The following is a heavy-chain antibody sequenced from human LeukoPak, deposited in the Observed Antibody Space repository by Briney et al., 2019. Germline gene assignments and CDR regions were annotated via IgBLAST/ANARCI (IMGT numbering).Heavy chain of an antibody. J-gene: IGHJ5*02. V-gene: IGHV4-59*01. D-gene: IGHD2-2*01. CDR1: GGSISSYY. CDR3: ARAAIVVAGNWFDP. CDR2: IYYSGST. Sequence: PSETLSLTCTVSGGSISSYYWSWIRQPPGKGLEWIGYIYYSGSTNYNPSLKSRVTISVDTSKNQFSLKLSSVTAADTAVYYCARAAIVVAGNWFDPWGQGTLVTVSS.